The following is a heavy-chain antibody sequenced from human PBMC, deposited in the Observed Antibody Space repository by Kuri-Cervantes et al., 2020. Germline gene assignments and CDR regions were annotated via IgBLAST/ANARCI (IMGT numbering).Heavy chain of an antibody. J-gene: IGHJ4*02. V-gene: IGHV1-2*02. Sequence: ASVKVSCKASGYTFTGYYMHWVRQDPGQGLEWMGWISPNSGGTNYAQKFQGRVTMTRGTSIRTACMELSRLRSDDTAVYYCARGTSYYYDSSGYEKFDYWGQGTLVTVSS. CDR1: GYTFTGYY. CDR3: ARGTSYYYDSSGYEKFDY. D-gene: IGHD3-22*01. CDR2: ISPNSGGT.